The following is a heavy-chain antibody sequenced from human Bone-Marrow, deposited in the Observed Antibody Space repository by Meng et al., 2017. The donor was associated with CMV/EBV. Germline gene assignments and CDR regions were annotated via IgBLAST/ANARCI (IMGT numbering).Heavy chain of an antibody. CDR3: ARDLARVGYCSSTSCYTKGVFDY. J-gene: IGHJ4*02. Sequence: ASVKVSCKASGYTFTGYYMHWVRQAPGQGLEWMGWINPNSGGTNYAQKFQGRVTMTRDTSISTAYMELSRLRSDDTAVYYCARDLARVGYCSSTSCYTKGVFDYWGEGTLVTASS. D-gene: IGHD2-2*02. CDR2: INPNSGGT. CDR1: GYTFTGYY. V-gene: IGHV1-2*02.